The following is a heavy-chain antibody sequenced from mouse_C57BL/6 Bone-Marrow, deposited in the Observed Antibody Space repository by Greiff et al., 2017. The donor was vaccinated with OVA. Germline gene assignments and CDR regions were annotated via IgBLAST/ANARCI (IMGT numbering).Heavy chain of an antibody. CDR1: GFTFSDYY. D-gene: IGHD3-3*01. J-gene: IGHJ2*01. V-gene: IGHV5-16*01. CDR2: INYDGSST. Sequence: EVQRVESEGGLVQPGSSMKLSCTASGFTFSDYYMAWVRQVPEKGLEWVANINYDGSSTYYLDSLKSRFIISRDNAKNILYLQMSSLKSEDTATYYCARVGTGGADYWGQGTTLTVSS. CDR3: ARVGTGGADY.